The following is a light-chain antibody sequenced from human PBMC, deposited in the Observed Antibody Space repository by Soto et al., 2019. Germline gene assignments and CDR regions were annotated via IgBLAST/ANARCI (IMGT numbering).Light chain of an antibody. CDR2: GAS. V-gene: IGKV3-20*01. J-gene: IGKJ4*01. Sequence: EIVFTQSPGTLSLSPGKRATLSCSASQSISSSYLAWYQQKPGQAPRLLIYGASSRATGIPDRFSGSGSGTDFTLTISRLEPEDFAVYYCQQFSSYPLTFGGGTKVDI. CDR1: QSISSSY. CDR3: QQFSSYPLT.